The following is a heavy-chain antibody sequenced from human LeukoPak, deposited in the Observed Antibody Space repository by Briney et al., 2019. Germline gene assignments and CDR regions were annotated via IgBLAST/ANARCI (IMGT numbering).Heavy chain of an antibody. Sequence: SSETLSLTCSVSSGFISNYYWSWIRQPAGKGLEWIGRISTSGNTNYSPSLKSRVTMPVDMSKNQFFLNLRSVTAADTAVYYCARDSRYYDFWSGYLDYWGQGALVTVSS. CDR1: SGFISNYY. V-gene: IGHV4-4*07. CDR2: ISTSGNT. D-gene: IGHD3-3*01. CDR3: ARDSRYYDFWSGYLDY. J-gene: IGHJ4*02.